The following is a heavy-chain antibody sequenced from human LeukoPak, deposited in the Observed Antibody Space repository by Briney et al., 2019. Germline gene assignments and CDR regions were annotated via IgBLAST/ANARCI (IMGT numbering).Heavy chain of an antibody. D-gene: IGHD4-17*01. CDR1: GFTFSSYA. CDR2: ISGSGGST. V-gene: IGHV3-23*01. J-gene: IGHJ4*02. CDR3: AKDRNYYGDYVFDY. Sequence: GGSLRLSCAASGFTFSSYAMSWVRQAPGKGLEWVSAISGSGGSTYYADSVKGRFTISRDNSKNTLYLQMNSLRAEDKAVYYWAKDRNYYGDYVFDYWGQGTLVTVSS.